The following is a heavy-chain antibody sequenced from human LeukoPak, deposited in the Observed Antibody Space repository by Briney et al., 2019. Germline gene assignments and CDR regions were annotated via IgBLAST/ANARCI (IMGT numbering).Heavy chain of an antibody. CDR2: ISSNGGST. CDR3: VKVVYCRSTSCDACLDY. J-gene: IGHJ4*02. Sequence: GGSLRLSCSASGFTFSSYAMHWVRQAPGKGLEYVSAISSNGGSTYYADSVKGRFTISRDNSKNTLYLQMSSLRAEGTSVYYCVKVVYCRSTSCDACLDYGGQGALGTVS. D-gene: IGHD2-2*01. CDR1: GFTFSSYA. V-gene: IGHV3-64D*06.